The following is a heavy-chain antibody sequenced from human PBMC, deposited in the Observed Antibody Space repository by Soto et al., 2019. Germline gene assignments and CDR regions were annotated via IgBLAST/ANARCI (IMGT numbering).Heavy chain of an antibody. D-gene: IGHD2-8*02. CDR2: IYYSGST. CDR3: ARGSTGGYFDY. V-gene: IGHV4-31*03. CDR1: GGSISSGGYY. Sequence: PSETLSLTCTVSGGSISSGGYYWSWIRQHPGKGLEWIGYIYYSGSTYYNPSLKSRVTISVDTSKNQFSLKLSSVTAADTAVYYCARGSTGGYFDYWGQGTLVTVSS. J-gene: IGHJ4*02.